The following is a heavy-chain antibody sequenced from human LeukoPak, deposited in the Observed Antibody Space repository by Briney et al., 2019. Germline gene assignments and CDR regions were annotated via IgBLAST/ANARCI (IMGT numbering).Heavy chain of an antibody. Sequence: GGSLRLSCAASGFTFSSYAMSWVRQAPGKGLEWVSAISGSGGSTYYADSVKGRFTISRDNSKNTLYLQMNSLRAEDTAVHYCAKTVEYSSSSGDAFDIWGQGTMVTVSS. CDR3: AKTVEYSSSSGDAFDI. CDR2: ISGSGGST. CDR1: GFTFSSYA. V-gene: IGHV3-23*01. J-gene: IGHJ3*02. D-gene: IGHD6-6*01.